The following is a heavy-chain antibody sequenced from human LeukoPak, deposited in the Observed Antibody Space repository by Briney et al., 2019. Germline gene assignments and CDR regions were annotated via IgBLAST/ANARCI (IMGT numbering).Heavy chain of an antibody. Sequence: SVKVSCKASGGTFSSYAISWVRQAPGQGLEWMGGIIPIFGTANYAQKFQGRVRITTDESTSTAYMELSSLRSEDTAVYYCARAREPDYYDSSGYYWDWFDPWGQGTLVTVSS. CDR2: IIPIFGTA. CDR1: GGTFSSYA. D-gene: IGHD3-22*01. CDR3: ARAREPDYYDSSGYYWDWFDP. V-gene: IGHV1-69*05. J-gene: IGHJ5*02.